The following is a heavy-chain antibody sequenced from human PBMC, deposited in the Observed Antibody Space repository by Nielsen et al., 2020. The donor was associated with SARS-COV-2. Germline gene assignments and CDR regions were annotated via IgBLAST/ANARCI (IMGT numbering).Heavy chain of an antibody. CDR1: GFTFSTYT. J-gene: IGHJ4*02. CDR3: ARTLGADFDY. Sequence: GESLKISCAASGFTFSTYTMNWVRQAPGKGLEWVSGISGSGDTSYYADSVKGRFTISRDNAQSSLYLQMRGLRAEDTAVYYCARTLGADFDYWGQGTLVTVSP. V-gene: IGHV3-21*04. CDR2: ISGSGDTS.